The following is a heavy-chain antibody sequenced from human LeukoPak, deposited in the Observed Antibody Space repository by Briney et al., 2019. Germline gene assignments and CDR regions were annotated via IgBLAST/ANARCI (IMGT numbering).Heavy chain of an antibody. CDR2: IYYSGST. V-gene: IGHV4-39*01. CDR3: ARHASAAITPFDY. J-gene: IGHJ4*02. Sequence: SDTLSLTCTVSGGSISSSNYYWGWIRQPPGKGLEWIGSIYYSGSTYYNPSLMSRVTISVDTSKNQFSLKLSSVNAADTAVYYCARHASAAITPFDYWGQGTLVTVSS. D-gene: IGHD2-2*01. CDR1: GGSISSSNYY.